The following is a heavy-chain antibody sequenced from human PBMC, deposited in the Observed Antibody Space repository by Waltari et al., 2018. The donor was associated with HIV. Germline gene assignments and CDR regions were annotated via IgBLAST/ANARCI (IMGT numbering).Heavy chain of an antibody. Sequence: EVQLLESGGGLVHPGGSLRLPCAAYGFLFSICATRWVLHAPGKGLEWVSAISGSGGSTYYADSVKGRFTISRDNSKNTLYLQMNSLRAEDTAVYYCAKDRDYDSSGYLDYWGQGTLVTVSS. J-gene: IGHJ4*02. CDR1: GFLFSICA. V-gene: IGHV3-23*01. CDR3: AKDRDYDSSGYLDY. CDR2: ISGSGGST. D-gene: IGHD3-22*01.